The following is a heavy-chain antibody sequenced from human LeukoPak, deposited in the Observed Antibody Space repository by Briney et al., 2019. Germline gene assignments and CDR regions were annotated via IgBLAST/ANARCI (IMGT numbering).Heavy chain of an antibody. Sequence: GGSLRLSCAASGFTFSSYWMSWVRQAPGKGLEGVANINQDGSEKYYVDSVKGRFTISRDNAKNSLYMQMNSLRAEDTAVYYCARGLVFWGFYYYMDVWGKGTTVTVSS. CDR3: ARGLVFWGFYYYMDV. CDR1: GFTFSSYW. J-gene: IGHJ6*03. CDR2: INQDGSEK. V-gene: IGHV3-7*01. D-gene: IGHD3-16*01.